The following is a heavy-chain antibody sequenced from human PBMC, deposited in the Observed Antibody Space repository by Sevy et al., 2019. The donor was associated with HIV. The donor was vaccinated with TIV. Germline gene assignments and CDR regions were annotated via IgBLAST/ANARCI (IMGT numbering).Heavy chain of an antibody. V-gene: IGHV4-59*01. CDR2: IYYSGST. CDR3: ARSRLAIVATLDAFDI. J-gene: IGHJ3*02. Sequence: SETLSLTCTVSGGSISSYYWSWIRQPPGKGLEWIGYIYYSGSTNYNPSLKSRDTISVDTSKNQFSLKLSSVTAADTAVYYCARSRLAIVATLDAFDIWGQGTMVTVSS. CDR1: GGSISSYY. D-gene: IGHD5-12*01.